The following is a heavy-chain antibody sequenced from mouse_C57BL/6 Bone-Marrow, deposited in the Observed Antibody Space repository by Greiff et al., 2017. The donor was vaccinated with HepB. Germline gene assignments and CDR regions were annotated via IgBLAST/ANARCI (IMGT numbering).Heavy chain of an antibody. Sequence: QVQLKESGPGLVAPSQSLSITCTVSGFSLTSYGVSWVRQPPGKGLEWLGVIWGDGSTNYHSALISRLSISKDNSKSQVFLKLNSLQTDDTATYYCAKRLLWLRRRGRRHYYAMDYWGQGTSVTVSS. D-gene: IGHD2-2*01. CDR3: AKRLLWLRRRGRRHYYAMDY. CDR1: GFSLTSYG. J-gene: IGHJ4*01. CDR2: IWGDGST. V-gene: IGHV2-3*01.